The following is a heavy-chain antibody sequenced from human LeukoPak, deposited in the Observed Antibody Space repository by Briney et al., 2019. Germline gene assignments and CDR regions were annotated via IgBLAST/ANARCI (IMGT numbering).Heavy chain of an antibody. CDR2: IIPIFGTA. V-gene: IGHV1-69*13. Sequence: SVKVSCKASGYTFTGYYINWVRQAPGQGLEWMGGIIPIFGTANYAQKFQGRVTITADESTSTAYMELSSLRSEDTAVYYCAREVLVGATGWFDPWGQGTLVTVSS. J-gene: IGHJ5*02. D-gene: IGHD1-26*01. CDR1: GYTFTGYY. CDR3: AREVLVGATGWFDP.